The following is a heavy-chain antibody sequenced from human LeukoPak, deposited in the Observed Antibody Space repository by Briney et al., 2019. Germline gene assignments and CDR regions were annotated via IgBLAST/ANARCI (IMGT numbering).Heavy chain of an antibody. J-gene: IGHJ3*02. Sequence: PGGSLRLSCTASGFTFSRYDMSWVRQAPGKGLEWVSGISDSAGTTYYADSVKGRFSISRDNSKNTLNLQMNSLRAEDTAVYYCAKSYYYGSGDYSLTAFDIWGQGTTVTVSS. D-gene: IGHD3-10*01. V-gene: IGHV3-23*01. CDR2: ISDSAGTT. CDR1: GFTFSRYD. CDR3: AKSYYYGSGDYSLTAFDI.